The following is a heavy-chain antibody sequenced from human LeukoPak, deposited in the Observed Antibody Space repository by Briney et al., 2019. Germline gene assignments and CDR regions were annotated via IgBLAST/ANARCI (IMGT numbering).Heavy chain of an antibody. J-gene: IGHJ4*02. V-gene: IGHV1-18*01. CDR3: ARSALYMVRGVSDY. Sequence: ASVKVSCKASGYTFTSYGISWVRQAPGQGLEWMGWISAYNGNTNYAQKLQGRVTMTTDTSTSTAYTELRSLRSDDTAVYYCARSALYMVRGVSDYWGQGTLVTVSS. CDR1: GYTFTSYG. D-gene: IGHD3-10*01. CDR2: ISAYNGNT.